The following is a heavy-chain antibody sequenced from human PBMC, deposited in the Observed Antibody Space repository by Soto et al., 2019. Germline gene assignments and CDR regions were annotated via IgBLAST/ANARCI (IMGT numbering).Heavy chain of an antibody. Sequence: SETLSLTCTVSGGSISSYYWSWIRQPPGKGLEWIGYIYYSGSTNYNPSLKSRVTISVDTSKNQFSLKLSSVTAADTAVYYCARTTYYYDSSGYYGCYFDYWGQGTLVTVSS. CDR2: IYYSGST. D-gene: IGHD3-22*01. V-gene: IGHV4-59*01. J-gene: IGHJ4*02. CDR1: GGSISSYY. CDR3: ARTTYYYDSSGYYGCYFDY.